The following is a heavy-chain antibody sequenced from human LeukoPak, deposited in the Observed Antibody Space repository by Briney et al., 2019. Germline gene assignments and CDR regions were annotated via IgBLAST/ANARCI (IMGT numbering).Heavy chain of an antibody. V-gene: IGHV1-46*01. J-gene: IGHJ3*02. D-gene: IGHD3-22*01. CDR3: ARDYYDSSGYYYDAFDI. Sequence: ASVKVSCKASGYTFTSYYTHWVRQAPGQGLEWMGIINPSGGSTSYAQKFQGRVIMTRDTSTSTVYMELSSLRSEDKAVNYCARDYYDSSGYYYDAFDIWGQGTMVTVSS. CDR1: GYTFTSYY. CDR2: INPSGGST.